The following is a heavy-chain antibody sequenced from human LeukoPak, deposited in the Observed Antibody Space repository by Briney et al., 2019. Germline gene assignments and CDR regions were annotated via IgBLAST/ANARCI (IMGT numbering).Heavy chain of an antibody. V-gene: IGHV1-8*01. D-gene: IGHD4-17*01. CDR2: MNPNSGNT. CDR3: ARGLGYGDLEIY. J-gene: IGHJ4*02. Sequence: GASVKVSCKASGYTFTSYDINWVRQATGQGLEWMGWMNPNSGNTGYAQKFQGRVTMTRNTSISTAYMELSSLKSGDTAVYYCARGLGYGDLEIYWGQGTLVTVSS. CDR1: GYTFTSYD.